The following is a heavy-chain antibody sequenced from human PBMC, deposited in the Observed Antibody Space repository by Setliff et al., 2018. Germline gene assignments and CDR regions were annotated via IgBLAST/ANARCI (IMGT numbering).Heavy chain of an antibody. Sequence: ASVKVSCKTSAYSSTDYYIQWVRQAPGQGLEWMGWINPNSGGTKYSPKFQGRVAMTRDTSVTTAFLELSGLTYDDTAVYYCARLFQGYDYYKKFDSWGQGTLVTVS. V-gene: IGHV1-2*02. CDR1: AYSSTDYY. D-gene: IGHD3-10*01. CDR3: ARLFQGYDYYKKFDS. J-gene: IGHJ4*02. CDR2: INPNSGGT.